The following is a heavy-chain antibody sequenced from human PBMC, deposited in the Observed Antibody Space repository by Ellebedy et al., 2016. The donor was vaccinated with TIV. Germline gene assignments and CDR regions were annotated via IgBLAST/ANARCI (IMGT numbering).Heavy chain of an antibody. CDR1: GFTFSSYA. Sequence: GESLKISXAASGFTFSSYAMSWVRQAPGKGLEWVSAISGSGGSTYYADSVKGRFTISRDNSKNTLYLQMNSLRAEDTAVYYCAKEGGSYYYYYYMDVWGKGTTVTVSS. D-gene: IGHD3-16*01. J-gene: IGHJ6*03. CDR3: AKEGGSYYYYYYMDV. CDR2: ISGSGGST. V-gene: IGHV3-23*01.